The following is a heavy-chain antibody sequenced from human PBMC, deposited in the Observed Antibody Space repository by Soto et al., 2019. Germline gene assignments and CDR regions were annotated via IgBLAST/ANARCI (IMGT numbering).Heavy chain of an antibody. CDR1: GFTFGDSY. CDR2: ISPGSRYP. CDR3: VRGGGGGLFDP. D-gene: IGHD2-15*01. V-gene: IGHV3-11*06. Sequence: GESLKISCAGSGFTFGDSYMSWIRQAPGKGLEWLSYISPGSRYPAYADSVKGRFTISRDNAKRSLYLQMMSLTAEDTAIYYCVRGGGGGLFDPWGQGTMVTVSS. J-gene: IGHJ5*02.